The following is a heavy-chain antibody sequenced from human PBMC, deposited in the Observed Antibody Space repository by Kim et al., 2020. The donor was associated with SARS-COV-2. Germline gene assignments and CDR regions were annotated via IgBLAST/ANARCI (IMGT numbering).Heavy chain of an antibody. D-gene: IGHD3-10*01. V-gene: IGHV3-21*01. CDR1: GFTFSSYS. CDR2: ISSSSSYI. Sequence: GGSLRLSCAASGFTFSSYSMNWVRQAPGKGLEWVSSISSSSSYIYYADSVKGRFTISRDNAKNSLYLQMNSLRAEDTAVYYCARDRGTFDCAFDIWGQGTMVTVSS. J-gene: IGHJ3*02. CDR3: ARDRGTFDCAFDI.